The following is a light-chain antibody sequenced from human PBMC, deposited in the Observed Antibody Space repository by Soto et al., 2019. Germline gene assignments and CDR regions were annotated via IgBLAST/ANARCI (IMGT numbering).Light chain of an antibody. V-gene: IGKV3-20*01. CDR1: QSVYSSY. CDR3: QQSGYSPIT. J-gene: IGKJ5*01. CDR2: GAS. Sequence: EVVLTQSPGTLSLSPGERATLSCRASQSVYSSYLSWYQQRRGQAPRLLMFGASSRATGIPDRFSGSGSGTDFTLTIYRLEPEDFAVYYCQQSGYSPITFGQGTRLENK.